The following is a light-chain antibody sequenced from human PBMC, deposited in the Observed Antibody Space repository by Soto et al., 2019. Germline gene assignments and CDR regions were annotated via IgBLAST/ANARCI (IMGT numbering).Light chain of an antibody. Sequence: VVLTQSPATLSLSPGEPATLSCRASRDVYINALAWYQQKPGRTPTLLIYGASTRATGIPDRFSATGSGTEFSLTISSLEPEDFAVYYCQQYGASPFIFGPGTRVEI. CDR3: QQYGASPFI. J-gene: IGKJ3*01. CDR2: GAS. V-gene: IGKV3-20*01. CDR1: RDVYINA.